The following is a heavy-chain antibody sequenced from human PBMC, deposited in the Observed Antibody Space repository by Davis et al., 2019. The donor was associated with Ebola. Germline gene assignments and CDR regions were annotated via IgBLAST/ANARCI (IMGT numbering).Heavy chain of an antibody. J-gene: IGHJ4*02. CDR2: INPSGGST. CDR3: ARSHCTGGSCYWGWVY. CDR1: GYTFTSYY. D-gene: IGHD2-15*01. V-gene: IGHV1-46*01. Sequence: AASVKVSCKASGYTFTSYYMHWVRQAPGQGLEWMGIINPSGGSTSYAQKFQGRVTMTRNTSISTAYMELSSLRSEDTAVYYCARSHCTGGSCYWGWVYWGQGTLVTVSS.